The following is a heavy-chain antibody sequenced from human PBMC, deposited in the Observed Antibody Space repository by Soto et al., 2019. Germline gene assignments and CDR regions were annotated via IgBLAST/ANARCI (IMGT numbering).Heavy chain of an antibody. Sequence: EVQLVESGGGLVKPGGSLRLSCAASGFTCSSYSMNWVRQAPGKGLEWVSSISRSSSYIYYADSVKGRFTISRDNAKNSLYLQMNSLRAEDTAVYYCARDRDIVVVPAALRGTSWGQGTLVTVSS. V-gene: IGHV3-21*01. CDR3: ARDRDIVVVPAALRGTS. J-gene: IGHJ4*02. CDR2: ISRSSSYI. D-gene: IGHD2-2*01. CDR1: GFTCSSYS.